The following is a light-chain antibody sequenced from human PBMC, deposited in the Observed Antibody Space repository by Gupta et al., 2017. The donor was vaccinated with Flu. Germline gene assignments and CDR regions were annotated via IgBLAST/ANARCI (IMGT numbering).Light chain of an antibody. J-gene: IGLJ3*02. CDR2: SNT. V-gene: IGLV1-44*01. Sequence: VTISCSGSFSNIGSNAVNWYQQLPGAAPKLLIFSNTQRPSGVPDRISGSVSGASASLAISGLQSADEADYYCAVWDDNLNGPVFGGGTKLTVL. CDR1: FSNIGSNA. CDR3: AVWDDNLNGPV.